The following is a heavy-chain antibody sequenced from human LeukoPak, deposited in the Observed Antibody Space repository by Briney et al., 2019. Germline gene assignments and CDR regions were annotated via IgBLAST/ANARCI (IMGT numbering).Heavy chain of an antibody. J-gene: IGHJ3*02. CDR3: ARYCSSTSCYGAFDI. CDR2: IYHSGST. CDR1: GGSISSGGYS. D-gene: IGHD2-2*01. Sequence: SQTLSLTCAVSGGSISSGGYSWSWIRQPPGKGLEWIGYIYHSGSTYYNPSLKSRVTISVDTSKNQFSLKLSSVTAADTAVYYCARYCSSTSCYGAFDIWGQGTMVTVSP. V-gene: IGHV4-30-2*05.